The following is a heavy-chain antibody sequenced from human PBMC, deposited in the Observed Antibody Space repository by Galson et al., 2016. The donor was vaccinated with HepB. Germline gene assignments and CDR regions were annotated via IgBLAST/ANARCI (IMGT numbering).Heavy chain of an antibody. CDR1: GFTLSNSA. D-gene: IGHD3-3*01. J-gene: IGHJ2*01. Sequence: SLRLSCAASGFTLSNSAMSWVRQAPGKGLEWVSAMSDSGGSTYYADSVKGRFTISRDNSKNTLYLQMNSLRAEDTAVYYCASLRFKGFDLWGRSTLVTVSS. V-gene: IGHV3-23*01. CDR3: ASLRFKGFDL. CDR2: MSDSGGST.